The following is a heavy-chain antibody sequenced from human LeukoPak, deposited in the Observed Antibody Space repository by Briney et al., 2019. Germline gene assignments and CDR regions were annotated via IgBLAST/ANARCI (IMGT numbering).Heavy chain of an antibody. Sequence: SETLSLTCSVYGGSFSSYYWSWIRQPPGKGLEWIGEINDSGGTNYNPSLKSRFTISVDTPKNQFSLKLSSVTAADTAVYYCARGVTMIVVVTTNWFDPWGQGTLVTVSS. D-gene: IGHD3-22*01. CDR3: ARGVTMIVVVTTNWFDP. V-gene: IGHV4-34*01. J-gene: IGHJ5*02. CDR1: GGSFSSYY. CDR2: INDSGGT.